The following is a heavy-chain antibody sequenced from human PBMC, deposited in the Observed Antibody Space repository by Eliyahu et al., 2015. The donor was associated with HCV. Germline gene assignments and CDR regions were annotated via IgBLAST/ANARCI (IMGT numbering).Heavy chain of an antibody. Sequence: QEQLVESGGGVVQPGRFLRLSCVAFGXTXSXYAXXGVRHAPGKGLEWVGIISYDGSNVYYEDSVKGRFTISRDNARNTLYLQMSSLRADDTAVYYCAKVGELGYDHIWGSYRHRDYYGVDVWGQGTTVIVSS. CDR2: ISYDGSNV. V-gene: IGHV3-30*18. D-gene: IGHD3-16*02. CDR3: AKVGELGYDHIWGSYRHRDYYGVDV. J-gene: IGHJ6*02. CDR1: GXTXSXYA.